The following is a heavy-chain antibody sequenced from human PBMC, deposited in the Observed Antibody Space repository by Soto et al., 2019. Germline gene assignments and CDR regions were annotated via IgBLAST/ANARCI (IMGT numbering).Heavy chain of an antibody. D-gene: IGHD2-15*01. J-gene: IGHJ5*02. V-gene: IGHV4-59*01. CDR2: IYYSGST. Sequence: PSETMSLTCTVSGGPISSYYGSWIRQPPGKGLEWIGYIYYSGSTNYNPSLKSRVTISVDTSKNQFSLKLSSVTAADTAVYYCAREVVVAATAWFDPWGQGTLVTVSS. CDR3: AREVVVAATAWFDP. CDR1: GGPISSYY.